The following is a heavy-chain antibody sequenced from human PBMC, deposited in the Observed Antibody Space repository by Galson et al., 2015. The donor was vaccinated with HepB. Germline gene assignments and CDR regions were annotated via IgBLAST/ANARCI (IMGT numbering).Heavy chain of an antibody. V-gene: IGHV4-59*01. D-gene: IGHD6-25*01. CDR3: ARGGGYTSAYYYHYYGLDV. CDR1: GGSISSYY. CDR2: ISYSGIT. Sequence: LSLTCTVSGGSISSYYWSWIRQPPGKGLEWIGYISYSGITNYSPSLKSRVTISVDTSKNQFSRKLSSVTAADTAVYYCARGGGYTSAYYYHYYGLDVWGQGTTVTGSS. J-gene: IGHJ6*02.